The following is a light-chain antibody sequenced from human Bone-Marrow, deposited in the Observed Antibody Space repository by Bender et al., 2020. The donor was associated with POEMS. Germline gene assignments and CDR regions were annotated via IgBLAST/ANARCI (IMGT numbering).Light chain of an antibody. CDR1: SSDIGRNNF. Sequence: QSALTQPASVSGSPGQSITISCTGTSSDIGRNNFVSWYQHHPGKAPKLLIYDVTNRPSGVSNRFSASKSANTASLTISGLQAEDEADYYCCSYTRSRTWVFGGGTKLTVL. CDR3: CSYTRSRTWV. V-gene: IGLV2-14*03. CDR2: DVT. J-gene: IGLJ3*02.